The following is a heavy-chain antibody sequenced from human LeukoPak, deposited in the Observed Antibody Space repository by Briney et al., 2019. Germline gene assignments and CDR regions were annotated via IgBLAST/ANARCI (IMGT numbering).Heavy chain of an antibody. J-gene: IGHJ4*02. D-gene: IGHD3-10*01. V-gene: IGHV1-2*06. CDR2: INPNSGGT. Sequence: ASVTVSCKASGYTFTDYYIHWVRQAPGQGLEWMGRINPNSGGTNYAQKFQGRVTMTRDTSISTAYMELSRLRSDDTAVYYCARIWVRRDYFDHWGQGTLLTVSS. CDR3: ARIWVRRDYFDH. CDR1: GYTFTDYY.